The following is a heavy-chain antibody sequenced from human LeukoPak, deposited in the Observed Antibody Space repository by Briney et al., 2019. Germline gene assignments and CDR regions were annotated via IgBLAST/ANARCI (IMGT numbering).Heavy chain of an antibody. V-gene: IGHV7-4-1*02. D-gene: IGHD3-22*01. CDR3: ARDLVSTYYYDSSGYYYQSPPDY. CDR1: GYTFTSYA. J-gene: IGHJ4*02. CDR2: INTNTGNP. Sequence: ASVKVSCKASGYTFTSYAMNWVRQAPGQGLEWMGWINTNTGNPTYAQGYTGRFVFSLDTSVSTAYLQISSLKAEDTAVYYCARDLVSTYYYDSSGYYYQSPPDYWGQGTLVTVSS.